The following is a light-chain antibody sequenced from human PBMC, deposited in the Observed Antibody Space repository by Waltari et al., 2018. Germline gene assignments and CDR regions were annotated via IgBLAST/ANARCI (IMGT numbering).Light chain of an antibody. V-gene: IGKV3-15*01. CDR1: ENVDTN. CDR2: GAS. Sequence: EIVVTQSPATLSLSPGERATLSCRASENVDTNIAWYQQQPGQPPGLLISGASTRATDIPPRFSGSGSGTEFTLSISSLQSEEFAVYYCHQYKNWPPWTFGQGTKVEIK. CDR3: HQYKNWPPWT. J-gene: IGKJ1*01.